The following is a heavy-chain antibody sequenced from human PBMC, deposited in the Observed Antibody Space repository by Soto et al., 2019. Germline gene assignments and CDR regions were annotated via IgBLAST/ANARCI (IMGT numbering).Heavy chain of an antibody. CDR2: IIAGNGDT. V-gene: IGHV1-3*01. Sequence: QVQLVHSGAEVKKPGASVKVSCKASGYTFTTYAMHWVRQAPGQRLEWMGWIIAGNGDTIYSQKFQGRVTFTRDTSASTVYMEVSSLRSEDTAVYYCARDLNNSHFDYWGQGTLVTVSS. J-gene: IGHJ4*02. D-gene: IGHD1-20*01. CDR1: GYTFTTYA. CDR3: ARDLNNSHFDY.